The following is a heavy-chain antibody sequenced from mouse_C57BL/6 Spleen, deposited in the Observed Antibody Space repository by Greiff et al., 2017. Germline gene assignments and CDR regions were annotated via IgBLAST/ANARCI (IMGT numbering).Heavy chain of an antibody. CDR1: GYTFTSYW. V-gene: IGHV1-50*01. CDR2: IDPSDSYN. J-gene: IGHJ3*01. D-gene: IGHD1-1*01. Sequence: QVQLQQPGAELVKPGASVKLSCKASGYTFTSYWMQWVKQRPGQGLEWIGEIDPSDSYNNYNQKFKGKATLTVDTSSSTAYMQLSSLTSEDSAVYYCARAGLITTVDGFAYWGQGTLVTVSA. CDR3: ARAGLITTVDGFAY.